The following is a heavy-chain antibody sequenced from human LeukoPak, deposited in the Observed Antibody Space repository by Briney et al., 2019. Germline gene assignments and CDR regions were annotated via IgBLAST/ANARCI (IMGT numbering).Heavy chain of an antibody. CDR3: ARGHGIWSGSRLSNAFDI. J-gene: IGHJ3*02. CDR2: IGAAGDT. CDR1: GLTLSTYD. Sequence: PGGFLRLSCAASGLTLSTYDMHWVRQTTGEGLEWISAIGAAGDTYYSDSVQGRFTISRENGKNSLFLQMNSLRAGDTAMYFCARGHGIWSGSRLSNAFDIWGQGTMVTVSS. V-gene: IGHV3-13*04. D-gene: IGHD3-3*01.